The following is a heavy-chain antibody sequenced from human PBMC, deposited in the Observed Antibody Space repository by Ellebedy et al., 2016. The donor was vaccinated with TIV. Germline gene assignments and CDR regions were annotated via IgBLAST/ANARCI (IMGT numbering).Heavy chain of an antibody. J-gene: IGHJ3*02. CDR1: GFNFSRYA. Sequence: GESLKISCVASGFNFSRYAMNWVRQTPGKGLESISSISSSSSYIYYADFVQGRFTIFSDKATISLYLQMNRLTAEDKAVYYCARGAYDIWGQGTKVTVSS. CDR3: ARGAYDI. CDR2: ISSSSSYI. V-gene: IGHV3-21*01.